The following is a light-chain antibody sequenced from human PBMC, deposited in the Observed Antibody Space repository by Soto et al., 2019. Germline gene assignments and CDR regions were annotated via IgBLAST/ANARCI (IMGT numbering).Light chain of an antibody. Sequence: QAVVTQEPSLSVSPGGTVTLTCASSTGAVTSGNFPYWFQQKPGQAPRTLIYETSNKHSWTPARFSGSLLGGKAALTLSGAQPEDEAEYYCLLSFSGPRVFGGGTKLTV. V-gene: IGLV7-46*01. CDR2: ETS. CDR3: LLSFSGPRV. J-gene: IGLJ3*02. CDR1: TGAVTSGNF.